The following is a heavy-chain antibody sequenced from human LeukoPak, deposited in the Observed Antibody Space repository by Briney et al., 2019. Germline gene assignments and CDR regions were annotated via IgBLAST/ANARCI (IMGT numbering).Heavy chain of an antibody. CDR3: ARDGENSYVFPFY. CDR2: IWYDGSNK. V-gene: IGHV3-33*01. J-gene: IGHJ4*02. D-gene: IGHD5-18*01. Sequence: GGSLRLSCAASGFTFSSYGMHWVRQAPDKGLEWVAVIWYDGSNKYYADSVKGRFTISRDNSKNTLYLQMNSLRAEDTAVYYGARDGENSYVFPFYGGQGPLVPVP. CDR1: GFTFSSYG.